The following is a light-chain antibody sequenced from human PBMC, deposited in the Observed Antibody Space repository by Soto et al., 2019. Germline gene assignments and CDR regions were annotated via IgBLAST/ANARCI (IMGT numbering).Light chain of an antibody. V-gene: IGKV3-20*01. CDR2: GAS. CDR1: QSVSNNY. Sequence: EIVLTQSPGTLSLSPGERATLSCRASQSVSNNYLAWYQQKPGQAPRLLIYGASNRATGIPDRFIGSGSGTDFTLTISRLEPEDFAVFYCQQSVRSPYTFGQGTKLEI. J-gene: IGKJ2*01. CDR3: QQSVRSPYT.